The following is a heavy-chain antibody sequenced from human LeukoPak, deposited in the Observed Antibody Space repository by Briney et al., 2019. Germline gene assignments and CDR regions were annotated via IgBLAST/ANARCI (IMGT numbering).Heavy chain of an antibody. CDR3: ARVGSGNFDY. Sequence: SETLSLTCCVSGVPISSSYWNWIRQPPGKGLEWIGYIHYSGGTSYNPSLKSRVTTSVDTSKNQFSLELTPVSVADTAVYYCARVGSGNFDYWGQGTLVTVSS. CDR2: IHYSGGT. D-gene: IGHD1-1*01. CDR1: GVPISSSY. V-gene: IGHV4-59*01. J-gene: IGHJ4*02.